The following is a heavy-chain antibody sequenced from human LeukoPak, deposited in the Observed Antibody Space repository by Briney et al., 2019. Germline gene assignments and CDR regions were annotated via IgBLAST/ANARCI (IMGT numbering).Heavy chain of an antibody. D-gene: IGHD5-12*01. CDR1: GGSLSSYY. J-gene: IGHJ4*02. CDR2: IYNSGST. Sequence: SETLSLTCTVSGGSLSSYYWSWIRQPPGKGLEWIGNIYNSGSTNYNPSLKSRVTISVDSSKKQFSLKLISATAADTAVYYCARQGGYASPFDYWGQGTLVTVSS. CDR3: ARQGGYASPFDY. V-gene: IGHV4-59*08.